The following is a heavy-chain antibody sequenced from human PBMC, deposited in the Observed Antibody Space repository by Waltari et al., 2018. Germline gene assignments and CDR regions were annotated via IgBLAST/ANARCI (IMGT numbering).Heavy chain of an antibody. CDR2: MSFDRSNK. J-gene: IGHJ3*02. Sequence: GEVGGGGLGSGKSLRLSCAASGFVFSHYGLHWVRQAPGKGLEWLAIMSFDRSNKNDADSVKGRFTISRDNSKDMLFLQMNSLRHEDSGVYYCVRDPGVYGYGYDRAFDIWGQGTTVSVS. V-gene: IGHV3-30-3*01. D-gene: IGHD5-18*01. CDR3: VRDPGVYGYGYDRAFDI. CDR1: GFVFSHYG.